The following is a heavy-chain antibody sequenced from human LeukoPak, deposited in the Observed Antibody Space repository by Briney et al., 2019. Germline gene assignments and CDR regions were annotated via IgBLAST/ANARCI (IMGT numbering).Heavy chain of an antibody. V-gene: IGHV3-23*01. Sequence: PGGSLRLSCVVSGFTLSSYAMSWVRQAPGKGLEWVAATSSSDSGKYHADSVRGRFTISRDNSKNTVYLQMNSLRAEDTAVYYCAKGGVWFGNSNPWGQGTLVTVSS. J-gene: IGHJ5*02. CDR2: TSSSDSGK. D-gene: IGHD3-10*01. CDR3: AKGGVWFGNSNP. CDR1: GFTLSSYA.